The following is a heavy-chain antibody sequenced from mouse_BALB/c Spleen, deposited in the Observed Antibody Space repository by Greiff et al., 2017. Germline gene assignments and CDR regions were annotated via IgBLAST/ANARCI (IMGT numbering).Heavy chain of an antibody. D-gene: IGHD1-1*01. Sequence: DVMLVESGGGLVKPGGSLKLSCAASGFTFSSYAMSWVRQTPEKRLEWVASISSGGSTYYPDSVKGRFTISRDNARNILYLQMSSLRSEDTAMYYCAREASYYGSSYWYFDVWGAGTTVTVSS. CDR3: AREASYYGSSYWYFDV. CDR2: ISSGGST. J-gene: IGHJ1*01. CDR1: GFTFSSYA. V-gene: IGHV5-6-5*01.